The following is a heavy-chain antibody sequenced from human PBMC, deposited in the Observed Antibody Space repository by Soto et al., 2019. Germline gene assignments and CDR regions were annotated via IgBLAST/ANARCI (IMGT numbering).Heavy chain of an antibody. J-gene: IGHJ4*02. CDR1: GFTFSSYW. CDR3: ARGRDGYNWGACDY. Sequence: EVQLVESGGGLVQPGGSLRLSCAAAGFTFSSYWMHWVRQAPGKGLVWVSRINSDGSSTSYADSVKGRFTISRDNAKNTLYLQMNSLRAEDTAVYYCARGRDGYNWGACDYWGQGTLVTVSS. CDR2: INSDGSST. V-gene: IGHV3-74*01. D-gene: IGHD5-12*01.